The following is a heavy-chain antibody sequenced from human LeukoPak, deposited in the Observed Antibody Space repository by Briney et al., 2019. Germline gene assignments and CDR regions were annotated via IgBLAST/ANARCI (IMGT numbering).Heavy chain of an antibody. D-gene: IGHD2-21*01. J-gene: IGHJ6*03. CDR1: GVSISSSNSY. CDR3: ASYCGGDCYYYMDV. Sequence: SATLSLTCTVSGVSISSSNSYWGWIRQPPGKGLEWIGSIYYSGNTYYNASLKSQVSISIDTSKNQFSLRLTSVTAADTAVYYCASYCGGDCYYYMDVWGKGTTVTISS. CDR2: IYYSGNT. V-gene: IGHV4-39*01.